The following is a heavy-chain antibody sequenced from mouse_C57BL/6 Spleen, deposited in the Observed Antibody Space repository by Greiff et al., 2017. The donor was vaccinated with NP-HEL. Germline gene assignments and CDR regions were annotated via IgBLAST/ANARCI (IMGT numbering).Heavy chain of an antibody. J-gene: IGHJ2*01. CDR2: IYPGDGDT. CDR3: ARSGGNYGYFDY. CDR1: GYAFSSSW. V-gene: IGHV1-82*01. D-gene: IGHD2-1*01. Sequence: QVQLQQSGPELVKPGASVKISCKASGYAFSSSWMNWVKQRPGKGLEWIGRIYPGDGDTNYNGKFKGKATLTADKSSSTAYMQLSSLTSEDSAVYFCARSGGNYGYFDYWGQGTTLTVSS.